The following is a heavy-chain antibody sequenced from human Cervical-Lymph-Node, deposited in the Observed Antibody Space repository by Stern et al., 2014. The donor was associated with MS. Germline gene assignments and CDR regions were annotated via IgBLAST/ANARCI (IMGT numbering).Heavy chain of an antibody. CDR1: GGSISSGHYF. J-gene: IGHJ6*02. CDR3: ARDRPTAGSFSDFYYYYGLDV. D-gene: IGHD1-26*01. V-gene: IGHV4-61*02. CDR2: IYTSGST. Sequence: VQLVESGPGLVKPSQTLSLTCTVSGGSISSGHYFWNWIRQPAGKGLEWIGRIYTSGSTDYSVSLQSPVTLSTDTSNNQLSLRLSSVTAADTAVYYCARDRPTAGSFSDFYYYYGLDVWGRGTTVTVSS.